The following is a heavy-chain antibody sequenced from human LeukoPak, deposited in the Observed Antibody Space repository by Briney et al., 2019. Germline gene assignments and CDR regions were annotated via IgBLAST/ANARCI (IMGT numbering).Heavy chain of an antibody. CDR2: IIPILGIA. Sequence: ASVKVSCKASGGTFSSYAISWVRQAPGQGLERMGRIIPILGIANYAQKFQGRVTITADKSTSTAYMELSSLRSEDTAVYYCAREEENRLLFPWGQGTLVTVSS. J-gene: IGHJ5*02. V-gene: IGHV1-69*04. CDR3: AREEENRLLFP. D-gene: IGHD2-15*01. CDR1: GGTFSSYA.